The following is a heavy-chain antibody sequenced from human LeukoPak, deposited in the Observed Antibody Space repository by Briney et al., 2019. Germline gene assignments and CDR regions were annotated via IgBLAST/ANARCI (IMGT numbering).Heavy chain of an antibody. J-gene: IGHJ4*02. D-gene: IGHD3-22*01. Sequence: TSSETLSLTCTVSGGSLTNYYWSWIRQPPGRGLEWIGSVYYSGSTNYNPSLRSRITISVDTSKNQFSLKFSPVTAADTAVYYCARGGWNKFDYWGQGTLVTVSS. CDR1: GGSLTNYY. CDR2: VYYSGST. V-gene: IGHV4-59*01. CDR3: ARGGWNKFDY.